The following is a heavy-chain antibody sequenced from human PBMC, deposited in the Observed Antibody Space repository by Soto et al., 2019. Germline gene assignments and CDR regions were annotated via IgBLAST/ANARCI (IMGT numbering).Heavy chain of an antibody. J-gene: IGHJ4*02. CDR1: GFSLTTSGVG. CDR2: IYWDGDK. V-gene: IGHV2-5*02. D-gene: IGHD3-16*01. Sequence: QITLKESGPTLVKPTQTLTLTCTFSGFSLTTSGVGVGWIRQPPGKALEWLALIYWDGDKRYSPSLKTRLTXXKATSKNQVVPTLTTMDPLDTATYYCARRGGRFDYWGQGTLVTVSS. CDR3: ARRGGRFDY.